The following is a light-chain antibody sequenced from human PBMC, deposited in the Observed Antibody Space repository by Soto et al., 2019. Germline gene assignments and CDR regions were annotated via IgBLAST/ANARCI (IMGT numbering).Light chain of an antibody. CDR3: QQYEITPPT. Sequence: DIVMTQSPDSLAVSLGERATINCKSSQRVLYSSNNKNYLAWYQQRPGQPPKLLIYWASTRESGVPDRFSGSGSGTDFTLTITSLQAEDVAVYYCQQYEITPPTFGQGTKLEIK. J-gene: IGKJ2*01. CDR1: QRVLYSSNNKNY. CDR2: WAS. V-gene: IGKV4-1*01.